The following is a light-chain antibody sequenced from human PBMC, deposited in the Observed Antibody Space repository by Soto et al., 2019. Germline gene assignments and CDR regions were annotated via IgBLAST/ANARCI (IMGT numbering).Light chain of an antibody. CDR1: SSDIGTYNL. CDR2: EGY. V-gene: IGLV2-23*01. Sequence: QSALTQPASVSGSPGQSITISCTGTSSDIGTYNLVSWYQQYPGKVPKLMIFEGYKRPSGVSTHFSGSKSGNTASLTISGLQAEDEADYYCCSYAGGSTWVFGGGTKLTVL. CDR3: CSYAGGSTWV. J-gene: IGLJ3*02.